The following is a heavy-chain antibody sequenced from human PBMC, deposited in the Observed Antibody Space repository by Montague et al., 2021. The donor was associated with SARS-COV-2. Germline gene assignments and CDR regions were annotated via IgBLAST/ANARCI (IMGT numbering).Heavy chain of an antibody. J-gene: IGHJ4*02. CDR1: DDSISSSSYY. Sequence: SETLSLTCIVSDDSISSSSYYWGWIRQPPGKGLEYIGSIYYSGSAYYNPSLKSRVTISIDTSKNQFSLKLNSVTAADTAVYYCARDIPPQESDCGGAFDYWGQGTLVTVSS. CDR3: ARDIPPQESDCGGAFDY. D-gene: IGHD2-21*01. CDR2: IYYSGSA. V-gene: IGHV4-39*07.